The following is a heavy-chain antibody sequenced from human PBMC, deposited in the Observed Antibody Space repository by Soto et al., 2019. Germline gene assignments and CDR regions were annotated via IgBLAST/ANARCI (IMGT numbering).Heavy chain of an antibody. V-gene: IGHV1-2*02. Sequence: ASVKVSCKASGYTFTGYYMHWVRQAPGQGLEWMGWINPNSGGTKYAQKFQGRVTMTRDTSISTAYMELSRLRSDDTAVYYCAREAAGYCSSTSCYRQYWFDPWGQGTLVTVSS. CDR3: AREAAGYCSSTSCYRQYWFDP. CDR2: INPNSGGT. D-gene: IGHD2-2*01. CDR1: GYTFTGYY. J-gene: IGHJ5*02.